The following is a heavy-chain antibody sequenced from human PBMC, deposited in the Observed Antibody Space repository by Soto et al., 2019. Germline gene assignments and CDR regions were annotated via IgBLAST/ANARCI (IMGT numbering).Heavy chain of an antibody. CDR2: IQSGGTT. Sequence: HPGGSLRLSCAASGFTVSSKYMSWVRQAPGKGLEWVSLIQSGGTTYYADSVKGRFTISRDSSKNMLHLQMDSLRAEDTAVYYCARDDILCCGGSCYGVPMDVCGKGTTVTVSS. V-gene: IGHV3-66*01. CDR3: ARDDILCCGGSCYGVPMDV. CDR1: GFTVSSKY. J-gene: IGHJ6*03. D-gene: IGHD2-15*01.